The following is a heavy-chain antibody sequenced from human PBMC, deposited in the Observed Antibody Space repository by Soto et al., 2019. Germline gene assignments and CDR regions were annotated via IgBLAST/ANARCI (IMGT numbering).Heavy chain of an antibody. CDR3: TGGYCIGGSCYYGYFQQ. CDR2: IRSKANDYAT. CDR1: GFTFSGST. J-gene: IGHJ1*01. V-gene: IGHV3-73*02. Sequence: EVQLVQSAGGLVQPGGSLKLSCAASGFTFSGSTVHWVRQASGEGLQWVGRIRSKANDYATTYIASVKGRFTISRDDSRNTAYLHMSVLKTEDTAVYYSTGGYCIGGSCYYGYFQQWGQGALVTGFS. D-gene: IGHD2-15*01.